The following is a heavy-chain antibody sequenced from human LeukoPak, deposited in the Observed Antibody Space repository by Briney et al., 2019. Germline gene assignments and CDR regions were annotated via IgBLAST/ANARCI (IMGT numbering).Heavy chain of an antibody. CDR1: GGSFSGYY. J-gene: IGHJ6*03. D-gene: IGHD3-3*01. CDR2: INHSGST. CDR3: AGTIFGVVTNYYYYYMDV. V-gene: IGHV4-34*01. Sequence: PSETLSLTCAVYGGSFSGYYWSWIRQPPGKGLEWIGEINHSGSTNYNPSLKSRVTISVDTSKNQFSLKLSSVTAADTAVYYCAGTIFGVVTNYYYYYMDVWGKGTTVTVSS.